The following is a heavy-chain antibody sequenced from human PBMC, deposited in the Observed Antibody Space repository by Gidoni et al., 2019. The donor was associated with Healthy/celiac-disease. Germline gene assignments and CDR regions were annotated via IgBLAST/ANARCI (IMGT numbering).Heavy chain of an antibody. J-gene: IGHJ4*02. CDR3: AKGRSIAAAVNYFDY. CDR1: GFTFSSYA. D-gene: IGHD6-13*01. CDR2: ISGSGGST. V-gene: IGHV3-23*04. Sequence: EVQLVESGGGLVQPGGSLRLSCAASGFTFSSYAISWVRQAPGKGLEWVSGISGSGGSTYYADSVKGRFTISRDNSKNTRYLQMNSLRAEDTAVYYCAKGRSIAAAVNYFDYWGQGTLVTVSS.